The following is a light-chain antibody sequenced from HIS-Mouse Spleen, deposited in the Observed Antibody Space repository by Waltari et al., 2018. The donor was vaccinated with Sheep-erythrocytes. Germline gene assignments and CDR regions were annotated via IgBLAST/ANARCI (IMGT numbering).Light chain of an antibody. CDR2: EVS. Sequence: QSALTQPASVSGSPGQSITISCTGTSSDVGGYNYVSWYQQHPGKAPKLMIYEVSNRPSGVSNRFSCSKSGNTASLTISVLQAEDEADYYCSSYTSSSTWVFGGGTKLTVL. V-gene: IGLV2-14*01. CDR1: SSDVGGYNY. J-gene: IGLJ3*02. CDR3: SSYTSSSTWV.